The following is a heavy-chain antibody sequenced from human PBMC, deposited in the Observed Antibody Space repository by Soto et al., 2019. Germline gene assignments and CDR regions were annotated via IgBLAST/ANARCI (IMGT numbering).Heavy chain of an antibody. V-gene: IGHV1-69*12. D-gene: IGHD2-2*01. Sequence: QVQLVQSGAEVKKPGSSVKVSCKASGGTFSSYAISWVRQAPGQGLEWMGGIIPIFGTANYAQKFQGRVTITADESTSTAYMELSSLRSEDTAVYYCARGWIGVLVPAATSSYFDYWGQGTLVTVSS. CDR1: GGTFSSYA. CDR3: ARGWIGVLVPAATSSYFDY. J-gene: IGHJ4*02. CDR2: IIPIFGTA.